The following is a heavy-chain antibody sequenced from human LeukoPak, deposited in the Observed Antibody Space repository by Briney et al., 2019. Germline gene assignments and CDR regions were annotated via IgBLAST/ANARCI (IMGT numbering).Heavy chain of an antibody. J-gene: IGHJ4*02. CDR3: ARDRITINY. Sequence: PGGSLRLSCAASGFTFSSYWMSWVRQVPGKGLEWVANINQDGSEKYYVDSVKGRFTISRDNARNSLYLQMNSLRVEDTAVYYCARDRITINYWGQGTLVTVSS. V-gene: IGHV3-7*01. CDR1: GFTFSSYW. D-gene: IGHD5-24*01. CDR2: INQDGSEK.